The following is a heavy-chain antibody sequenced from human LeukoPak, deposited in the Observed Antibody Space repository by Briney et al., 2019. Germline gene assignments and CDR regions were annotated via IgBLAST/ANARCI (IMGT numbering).Heavy chain of an antibody. Sequence: SETLSLTCTVSGGSISTSNYYWGWIRQPTGKGLEWIGNIFYSGSTYYSPSLKSRVTISLDTSRNQFSLKLTSVTAADTAVYYCARDSLSIVALFDCWGQGTLVSVSS. CDR2: IFYSGST. J-gene: IGHJ4*02. V-gene: IGHV4-39*07. D-gene: IGHD2-21*01. CDR3: ARDSLSIVALFDC. CDR1: GGSISTSNYY.